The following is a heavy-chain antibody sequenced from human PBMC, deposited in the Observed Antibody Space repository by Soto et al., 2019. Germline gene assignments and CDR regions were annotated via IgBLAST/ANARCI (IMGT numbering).Heavy chain of an antibody. CDR3: ARSRRVWFGELSKYYYYGMDV. CDR2: IYHSGST. Sequence: SETLSLTCAVSGGSISSGGYSWSWIRQPPGKGLEWIGYIYHSGSTYYNPSLKSRVIIPVDTSKNQFSLKLSSVTAADTAVYYCARSRRVWFGELSKYYYYGMDVSGQATTVTVSS. V-gene: IGHV4-30-2*01. J-gene: IGHJ6*02. CDR1: GGSISSGGYS. D-gene: IGHD3-10*01.